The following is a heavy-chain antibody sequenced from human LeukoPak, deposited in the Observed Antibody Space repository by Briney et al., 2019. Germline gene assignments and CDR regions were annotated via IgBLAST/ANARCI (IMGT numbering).Heavy chain of an antibody. CDR3: AREGGYSAYDY. CDR1: GFTFSSYG. CDR2: ISGSDGST. V-gene: IGHV3-23*01. Sequence: GGSLRLSCAASGFTFSSYGMHWVRQAPGKGLEWVSAISGSDGSTNYADSVKGRFTISRDNSKNTLYLQINSLRAEDTAVYYCAREGGYSAYDYWGQGTLVTASS. D-gene: IGHD5-12*01. J-gene: IGHJ4*02.